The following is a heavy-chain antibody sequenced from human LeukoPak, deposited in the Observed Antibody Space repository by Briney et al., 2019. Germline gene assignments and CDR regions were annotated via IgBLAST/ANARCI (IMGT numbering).Heavy chain of an antibody. Sequence: SETLSLTCTVSGGSISSYYWSWIRQPPGKGLEWIGYIYYSGSTNYNPSLKSRVTISVDTSKNQFSLKLSSVTAADTAVYYCAREGVDHDALDIWGQGTMVTVSS. CDR2: IYYSGST. J-gene: IGHJ3*02. CDR1: GGSISSYY. V-gene: IGHV4-59*01. CDR3: AREGVDHDALDI. D-gene: IGHD2-8*01.